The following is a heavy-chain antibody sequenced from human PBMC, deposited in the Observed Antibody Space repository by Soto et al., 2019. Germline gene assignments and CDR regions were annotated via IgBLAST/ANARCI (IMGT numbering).Heavy chain of an antibody. CDR1: GCSMSVSYYY. Sequence: PSETLSHTCTVSGCSMSVSYYYFALIRQPPGKGVEWIADMLHSGNTNYSPSLESRVTLSVDKSKNQFSLKMNSMTAADTAVYFCVRSPGWYKIESWGQGILVTVSS. CDR2: MLHSGNT. D-gene: IGHD6-19*01. V-gene: IGHV4-39*07. J-gene: IGHJ4*02. CDR3: VRSPGWYKIES.